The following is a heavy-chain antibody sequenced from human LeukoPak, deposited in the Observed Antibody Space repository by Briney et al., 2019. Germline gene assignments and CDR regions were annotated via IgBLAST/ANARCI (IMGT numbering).Heavy chain of an antibody. CDR3: ARSMLRFLEWLPVDY. CDR2: ISSNGGST. CDR1: GFTFSSYA. D-gene: IGHD3-3*01. Sequence: PGGSLRPSCAASGFTFSSYAMHWVRQAPGKGLEYVSAISSNGGSTYYANSVKGRFTISRDNSKNTLYLQMGSLRAEDMAVYYCARSMLRFLEWLPVDYWGQGTLVTVSS. V-gene: IGHV3-64*01. J-gene: IGHJ4*02.